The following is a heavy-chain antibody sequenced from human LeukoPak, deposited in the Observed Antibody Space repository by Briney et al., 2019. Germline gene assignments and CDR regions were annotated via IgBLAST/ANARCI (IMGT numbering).Heavy chain of an antibody. D-gene: IGHD3-9*01. V-gene: IGHV4-31*03. Sequence: SQTLSLTCTVSGGSISSGGCYWSWIRQHPGKGLEWIGYISYSGSTYYNPSLKGRPTISVDSSKNQFSLRLTSVTAADTAVYYCAGITIFPPVHYYYGMDVWGQGTTVTVSS. CDR3: AGITIFPPVHYYYGMDV. CDR1: GGSISSGGCY. CDR2: ISYSGST. J-gene: IGHJ6*02.